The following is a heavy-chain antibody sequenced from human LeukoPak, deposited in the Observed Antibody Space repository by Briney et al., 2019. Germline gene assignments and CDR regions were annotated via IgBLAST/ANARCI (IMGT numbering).Heavy chain of an antibody. Sequence: SETLSLTCTVSGGSISSYYWSWIRQPAGKGLEWIGRIYSSGSTNNNPSLKSRLTMSVDTSNNHFSLKLSSVTAADTAVYYCARGYGPGSYNAFDIWGQGTMVIVSS. D-gene: IGHD3-10*01. V-gene: IGHV4-4*07. CDR3: ARGYGPGSYNAFDI. CDR1: GGSISSYY. CDR2: IYSSGST. J-gene: IGHJ3*02.